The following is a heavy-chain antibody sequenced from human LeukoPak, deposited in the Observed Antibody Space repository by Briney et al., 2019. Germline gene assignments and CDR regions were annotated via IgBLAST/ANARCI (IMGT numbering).Heavy chain of an antibody. V-gene: IGHV3-21*01. D-gene: IGHD2-15*01. CDR3: ARVGCSGGSCYSGY. CDR1: GFTFSSYS. CDR2: ISSSSSYI. J-gene: IGHJ4*02. Sequence: GGSLRLSCAASGFTFSSYSMNWVRQAPGKGLEWVSSISSSSSYIYYADSVKGRFTISRDNAKNSLYLQMNSLRAEDTAMYYCARVGCSGGSCYSGYWGQGTLVTVSS.